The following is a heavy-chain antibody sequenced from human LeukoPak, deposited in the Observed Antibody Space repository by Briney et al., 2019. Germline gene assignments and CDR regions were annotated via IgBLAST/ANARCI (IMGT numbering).Heavy chain of an antibody. CDR1: GFTFSSYT. V-gene: IGHV3-21*01. CDR3: ARDPYSGSYGNYYYYFMDV. J-gene: IGHJ6*03. D-gene: IGHD1-26*01. Sequence: PGGSLRLSCAASGFTFSSYTMNWVRQAPGKGLEWVSSISSNSGHIYYADSVKGRFTISRDNAKNSLYLQMNSLRAEDTAVYYCARDPYSGSYGNYYYYFMDVWGKGTTVTISS. CDR2: ISSNSGHI.